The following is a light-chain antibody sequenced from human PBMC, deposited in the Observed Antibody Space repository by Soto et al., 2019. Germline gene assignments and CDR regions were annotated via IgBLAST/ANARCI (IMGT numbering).Light chain of an antibody. V-gene: IGKV1-33*01. Sequence: DIQMTQSPSSLSASVGDRVTITCQASQDISRYLSWHQQKPGKAPKLLIHEASNLETGVPSRFSASGSGTDFAFTITSLQPDDIATYYCQQYDNLPYTFGQGTKLDIK. J-gene: IGKJ2*01. CDR2: EAS. CDR1: QDISRY. CDR3: QQYDNLPYT.